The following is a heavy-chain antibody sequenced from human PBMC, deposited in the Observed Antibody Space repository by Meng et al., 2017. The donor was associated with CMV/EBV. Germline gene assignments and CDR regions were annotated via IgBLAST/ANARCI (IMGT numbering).Heavy chain of an antibody. CDR1: GGSISSYY. Sequence: SETLSLTCTVSGGSISSYYWCWIRQPPGKGLEWIGYIYYSGSTNYNPSLKSRVTISVDTSKNQFSLKLSSVTAADTAVYYCARELEPSYGMDVWGQGTTVTVSS. CDR2: IYYSGST. J-gene: IGHJ6*02. D-gene: IGHD1-1*01. V-gene: IGHV4-59*01. CDR3: ARELEPSYGMDV.